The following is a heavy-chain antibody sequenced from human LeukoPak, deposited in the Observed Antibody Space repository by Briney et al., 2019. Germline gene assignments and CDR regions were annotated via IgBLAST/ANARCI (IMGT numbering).Heavy chain of an antibody. CDR3: AKDLVTGSLDH. CDR1: GFTFSGYA. V-gene: IGHV3-23*01. J-gene: IGHJ5*02. D-gene: IGHD3-10*01. CDR2: ISSSGGST. Sequence: GGSLRLSCAASGFTFSGYAMTWVRQAPGKGLEWVSSISSSGGSTYYADSVKGRFTISRDNSKNPLYLQMNSLRAEDTAIYYCAKDLVTGSLDHWGQGTLVTVSS.